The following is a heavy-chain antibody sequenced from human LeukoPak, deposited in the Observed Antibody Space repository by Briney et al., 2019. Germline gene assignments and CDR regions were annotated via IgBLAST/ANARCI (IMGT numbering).Heavy chain of an antibody. CDR2: IYYSGST. CDR1: GGSISSSSYY. Sequence: PSETLSLTCTVSGGSISSSSYYWGWIRQPPGKGLEWIGSIYYSGSTYYNPSLKSRVTISVDTSKNQFSLKLSSVTAADTAVYYCASEPKQIAAAGLDAFDIWGQGTMVTVSS. J-gene: IGHJ3*02. V-gene: IGHV4-39*01. D-gene: IGHD6-13*01. CDR3: ASEPKQIAAAGLDAFDI.